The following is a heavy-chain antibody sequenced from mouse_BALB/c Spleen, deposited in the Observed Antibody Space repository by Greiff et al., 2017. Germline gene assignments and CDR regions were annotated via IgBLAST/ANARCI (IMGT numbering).Heavy chain of an antibody. CDR1: GYTFPSYW. Sequence: VQLQQPGAELVQPGASVKMSCKASGYTFPSYWMHWVKQRPGQGLEWIGVIDPSDSYTSYNQKFKGKATLTVGKSSSTAYMQLSSLTAEDSAVYYCKGGSYGFAYGGQGTLVTVSA. V-gene: IGHV1-69*02. CDR2: IDPSDSYT. J-gene: IGHJ3*01. D-gene: IGHD1-1*02. CDR3: KGGSYGFAY.